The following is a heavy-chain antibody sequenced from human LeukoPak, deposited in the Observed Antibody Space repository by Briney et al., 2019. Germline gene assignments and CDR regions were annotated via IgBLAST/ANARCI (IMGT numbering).Heavy chain of an antibody. V-gene: IGHV1-8*01. Sequence: ASVKVSCKASGYTFTSYEINWVRQATGQGLEWMGWMNPNGGDTAYAQKFQDRVTMTRSTSISTAYMELSSLRSEDTAVYYCARGLGTYDSSELTWPMISFWGQGTLVTVSS. J-gene: IGHJ4*02. D-gene: IGHD3-22*01. CDR2: MNPNGGDT. CDR3: ARGLGTYDSSELTWPMISF. CDR1: GYTFTSYE.